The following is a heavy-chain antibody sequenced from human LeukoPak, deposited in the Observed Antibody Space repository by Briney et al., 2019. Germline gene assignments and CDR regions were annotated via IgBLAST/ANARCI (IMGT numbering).Heavy chain of an antibody. Sequence: SETLSLTCTVSGGSISSSSYYWGWIRQPPGKGLEWIGSIYYSGSTYYNPSLKSRVTISVDTSKNQFSLKLSSVTAADTAVYYCARWDYDYYGMDVWGQGTTVTVSS. CDR1: GGSISSSSYY. CDR2: IYYSGST. D-gene: IGHD3-3*01. V-gene: IGHV4-39*01. J-gene: IGHJ6*02. CDR3: ARWDYDYYGMDV.